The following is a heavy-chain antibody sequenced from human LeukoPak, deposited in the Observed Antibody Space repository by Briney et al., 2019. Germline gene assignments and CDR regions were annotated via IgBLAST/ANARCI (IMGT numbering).Heavy chain of an antibody. V-gene: IGHV3-20*04. J-gene: IGHJ4*02. CDR1: GLDFDDYG. Sequence: PGGSLRLSCAVSGLDFDDYGMSWVRQAPGKGLEWVSGINWDGEATEYGDSVKGRFTISRDNAENALYLQMNSLRAEGTALYYCARDLSSSWYSLAYWGRGTLVTVSS. CDR2: INWDGEAT. D-gene: IGHD6-13*01. CDR3: ARDLSSSWYSLAY.